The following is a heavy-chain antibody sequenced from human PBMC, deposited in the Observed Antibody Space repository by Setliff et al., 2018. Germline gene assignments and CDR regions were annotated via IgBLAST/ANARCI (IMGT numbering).Heavy chain of an antibody. D-gene: IGHD3-16*01. Sequence: ASVKVSCKASGYTFTSYYIHWVRQAPGQGLEWMGVINPKNGGATYPQNLQGRVTMTRDTSMSTVYMELSSLRFEDTAVYYCARERAGGRGFTFGAIYYYYGMDVWGQGTTVPVSS. J-gene: IGHJ6*02. CDR1: GYTFTSYY. CDR2: INPKNGGA. CDR3: ARERAGGRGFTFGAIYYYYGMDV. V-gene: IGHV1-46*01.